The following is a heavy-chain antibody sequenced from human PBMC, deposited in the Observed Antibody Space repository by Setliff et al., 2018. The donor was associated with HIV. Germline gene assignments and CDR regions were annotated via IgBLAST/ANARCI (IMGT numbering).Heavy chain of an antibody. D-gene: IGHD2-15*01. CDR2: VFYSGGS. J-gene: IGHJ1*01. V-gene: IGHV4-39*01. CDR1: GDSISTGRYY. Sequence: SETLSLTCTVSGDSISTGRYYWGWIRQPPGEGLEWIGSVFYSGGSYYTPSLKSRVTISVDTSKNQFFLKLSSVNAADTAVYYCARHCSGGTCYGPDAENFLHWGQGTLVTVSS. CDR3: ARHCSGGTCYGPDAENFLH.